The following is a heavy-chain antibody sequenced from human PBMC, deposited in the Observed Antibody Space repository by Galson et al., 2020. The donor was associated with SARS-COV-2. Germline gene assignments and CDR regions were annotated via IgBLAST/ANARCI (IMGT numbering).Heavy chain of an antibody. CDR2: VYFIGTT. J-gene: IGHJ4*02. V-gene: IGHV4-39*07. CDR3: ARGKGSAVFDV. Sequence: SETLSLTCTVSGGSINSTTYYWGWIRQPQGKGLEWRGNVYFIGTTNYNPSLKSRLHMSIDTSKNQFSLKLTSLTAADTALYFCARGKGSAVFDVWGQGSRVTVSS. D-gene: IGHD6-19*01. CDR1: GGSINSTTYY.